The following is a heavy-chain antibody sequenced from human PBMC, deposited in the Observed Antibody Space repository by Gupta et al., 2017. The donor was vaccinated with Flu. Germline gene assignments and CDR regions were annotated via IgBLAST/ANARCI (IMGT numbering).Heavy chain of an antibody. J-gene: IGHJ6*02. V-gene: IGHV2-5*01. CDR3: AHSSSRPFNEFCSSTNCPLSYYVMDV. D-gene: IGHD2-2*01. CDR1: GFSLTTSGVG. CDR2: VYWNDDK. Sequence: QITLKESGPALVNPTQTLTLTCTFSGFSLTTSGVGVGWIRQTPGKALEWLALVYWNDDKRYSPSLYSRLTITKDISRNQVVLTMTNMDPVDTATYFCAHSSSRPFNEFCSSTNCPLSYYVMDVWGRGTTVTVSS.